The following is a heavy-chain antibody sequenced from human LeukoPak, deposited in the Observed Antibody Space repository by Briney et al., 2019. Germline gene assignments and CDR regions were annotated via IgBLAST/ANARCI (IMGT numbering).Heavy chain of an antibody. Sequence: ASVKVSCKVSGYTLTELSMHWVRQAPGKGLEWMGGFDPEDGETIYAQKFQGRVTMTRDTSTSTVYMELSSLRSEDTAVYYCARLIPAAMNDFDYWGQGTLVTVSS. V-gene: IGHV1-24*01. CDR3: ARLIPAAMNDFDY. CDR2: FDPEDGET. D-gene: IGHD2-2*01. CDR1: GYTLTELS. J-gene: IGHJ4*02.